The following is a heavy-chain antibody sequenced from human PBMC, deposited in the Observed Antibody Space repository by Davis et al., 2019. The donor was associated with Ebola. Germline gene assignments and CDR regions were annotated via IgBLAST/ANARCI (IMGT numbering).Heavy chain of an antibody. Sequence: GESLKISCIVSGTDFGTSIMHWVRQAPGKGLEWVALFPIDGGYTQYGDAVKGRFTIPRDVSKNTVSLQMNRQRADDTAVYYCAREGVTSGRAGSFDYWGQGVLVTVSS. V-gene: IGHV3-30-3*01. CDR3: AREGVTSGRAGSFDY. D-gene: IGHD3-10*01. CDR2: FPIDGGYT. J-gene: IGHJ4*02. CDR1: GTDFGTSI.